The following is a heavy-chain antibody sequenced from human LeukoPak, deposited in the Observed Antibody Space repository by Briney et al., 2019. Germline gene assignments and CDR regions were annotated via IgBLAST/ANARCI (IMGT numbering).Heavy chain of an antibody. CDR3: AREDPMAIITGGLDH. Sequence: GASVKVSCKASGGTFSSYAISWVRQATGQGLEWMGWMNPNSGNTGYAQKFQGRVTMTRDTSTSTVYMELSSLRSEDAAVYYCAREDPMAIITGGLDHWGQGTLVTVSS. D-gene: IGHD5-24*01. CDR2: MNPNSGNT. V-gene: IGHV1-8*02. CDR1: GGTFSSYA. J-gene: IGHJ4*02.